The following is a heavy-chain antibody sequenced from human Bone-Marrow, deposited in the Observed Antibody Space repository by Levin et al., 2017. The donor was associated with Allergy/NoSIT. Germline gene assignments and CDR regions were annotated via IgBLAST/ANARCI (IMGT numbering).Heavy chain of an antibody. V-gene: IGHV1-8*01. CDR2: VSGNSGNT. CDR3: AREYFGDGMDL. CDR1: GYPFSSYD. J-gene: IGHJ6*02. D-gene: IGHD3-16*01. Sequence: ASVKVSCNASGYPFSSYDINWVLQARGQGLEWLGSVSGNSGNTVYAQKFQGRVTMTWNPSTTTAYMELTTLISEDTAIYYCAREYFGDGMDLWGQGTTVTV.